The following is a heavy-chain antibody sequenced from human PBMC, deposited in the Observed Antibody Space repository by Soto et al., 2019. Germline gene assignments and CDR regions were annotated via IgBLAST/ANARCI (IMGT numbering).Heavy chain of an antibody. CDR2: ISAYNGNT. D-gene: IGHD3-9*01. V-gene: IGHV1-18*04. Sequence: GASVKVSCKASGYTFTSYGISWVRQAPGQGLEWMGWISAYNGNTNYAQRLQGRVTMTTDTSTSTAYMELRSLRSYDTAVYYCARSPGLAILTGYYYWGQGTLVTVSS. CDR3: ARSPGLAILTGYYY. CDR1: GYTFTSYG. J-gene: IGHJ4*02.